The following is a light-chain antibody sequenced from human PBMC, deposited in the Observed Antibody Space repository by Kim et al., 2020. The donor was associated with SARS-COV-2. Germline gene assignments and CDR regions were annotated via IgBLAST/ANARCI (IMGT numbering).Light chain of an antibody. J-gene: IGKJ4*01. V-gene: IGKV3-15*01. CDR3: QKHDNWPLT. CDR1: QSIYSN. CDR2: GAS. Sequence: EIIMTQSPATLSVSPGERVTLSCRASQSIYSNLAWYQQRRGQAPRLLIYGASTRATGIPARFSGSGSGTEFTLTISSLQFEDFAVYYCQKHDNWPLTFGGGTKVEIK.